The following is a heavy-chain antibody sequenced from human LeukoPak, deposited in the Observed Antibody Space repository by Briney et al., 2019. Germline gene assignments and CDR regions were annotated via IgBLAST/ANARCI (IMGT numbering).Heavy chain of an antibody. Sequence: GGSLRLSCAASGFTFSSYGVHWVRQAPGKGLEWVAVIWFDGSDRYYADSVKGRFTISRDNAKNSLYLQMNSLRAEDTAVYYCARALDIVATITPIDYWGQGTLVTVSS. D-gene: IGHD5-12*01. J-gene: IGHJ4*02. CDR3: ARALDIVATITPIDY. CDR2: IWFDGSDR. V-gene: IGHV3-33*01. CDR1: GFTFSSYG.